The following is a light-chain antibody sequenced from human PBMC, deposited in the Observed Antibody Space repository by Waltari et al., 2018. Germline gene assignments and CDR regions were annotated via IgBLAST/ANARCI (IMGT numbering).Light chain of an antibody. J-gene: IGKJ1*01. Sequence: ELVMTQSPATLSVSPGERAPLSCRASQSASTSLAWYQQTPGQAPRLLIYRASTRAAGIPDRFSGSGSGTEFTLTISSLQSEDSAIYYCQQYNIWPWTFGQGTKVDIK. V-gene: IGKV3-15*01. CDR3: QQYNIWPWT. CDR1: QSASTS. CDR2: RAS.